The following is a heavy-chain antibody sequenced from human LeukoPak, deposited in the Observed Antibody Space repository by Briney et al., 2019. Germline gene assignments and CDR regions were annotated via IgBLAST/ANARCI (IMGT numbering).Heavy chain of an antibody. J-gene: IGHJ4*02. CDR2: INPSGGRT. D-gene: IGHD6-13*01. Sequence: ASVKVSCKVSGYTFTSYYMHWVRQAPGQGLEWMGIINPSGGRTSYAQKFQGRVTMTRDTSTSTVYMELSSLRSEDTAVYYCAIAGIAAAGDPRFDYWGQGTLVTVSS. CDR1: GYTFTSYY. CDR3: AIAGIAAAGDPRFDY. V-gene: IGHV1-46*01.